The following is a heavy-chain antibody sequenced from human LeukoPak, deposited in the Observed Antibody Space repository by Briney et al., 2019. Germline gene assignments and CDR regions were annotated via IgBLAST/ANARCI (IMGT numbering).Heavy chain of an antibody. D-gene: IGHD6-13*01. Sequence: PGGSLRLSCAASGFTFSSYGMHWVRQAPGKGLEWVAVIWYDGSNKYYADSVKGRFTISRDNAKNSLYLQMNSLRAEDTAVYYCARDRRQQLADYWGQGTLVTVSS. CDR1: GFTFSSYG. CDR3: ARDRRQQLADY. J-gene: IGHJ4*02. V-gene: IGHV3-33*01. CDR2: IWYDGSNK.